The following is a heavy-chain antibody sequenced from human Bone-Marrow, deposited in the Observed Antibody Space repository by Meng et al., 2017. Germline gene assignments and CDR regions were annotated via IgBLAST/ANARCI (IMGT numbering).Heavy chain of an antibody. J-gene: IGHJ3*02. CDR2: ISYDGSNK. D-gene: IGHD1-20*01. CDR3: ARAKAGVTGRTDAFDI. Sequence: GASLKISCAAAGFTFSSYAMHWVRQAPGKGLEWVAVISYDGSNKYYADPVKGRFTISRDDSKNTLYLQMNSLRAEDTAVYYCARAKAGVTGRTDAFDIWGPGRRVP. V-gene: IGHV3-30*04. CDR1: GFTFSSYA.